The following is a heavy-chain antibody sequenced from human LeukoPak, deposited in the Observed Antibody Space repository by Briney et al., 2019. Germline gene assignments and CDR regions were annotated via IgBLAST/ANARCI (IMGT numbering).Heavy chain of an antibody. CDR2: ISAYNGNT. CDR1: GYTFTSYG. CDR3: ARGTMVRGRINWFDP. D-gene: IGHD3-10*01. Sequence: ASVKVSCKASGYTFTSYGISWVRQAPGQGLEWMRWISAYNGNTNYAQKLQGRVTMTTDTSTSTAYMELRSLRSDDTAVYYCARGTMVRGRINWFDPWGQGTLVTVSS. J-gene: IGHJ5*02. V-gene: IGHV1-18*01.